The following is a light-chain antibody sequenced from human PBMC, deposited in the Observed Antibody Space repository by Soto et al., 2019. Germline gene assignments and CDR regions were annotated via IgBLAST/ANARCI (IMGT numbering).Light chain of an antibody. J-gene: IGKJ4*01. CDR1: QGIRGW. Sequence: DLQMTQSPSLVSPSVGARVTITVRAGQGIRGWLAWYQQNPGKAPKLLISSESTLQSGVPSRFSGSGSGTDFTLTISGLQPEDFATYYCQQSDTFPATFGGGTRVEIK. V-gene: IGKV1D-12*01. CDR2: SES. CDR3: QQSDTFPAT.